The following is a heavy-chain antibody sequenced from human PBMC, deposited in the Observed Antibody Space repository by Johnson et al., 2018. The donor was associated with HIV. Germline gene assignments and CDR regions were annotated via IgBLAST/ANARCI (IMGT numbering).Heavy chain of an antibody. CDR3: TTEDYRLTAFDM. Sequence: VQLVESGGGVVQPGGSMRLSCAASGFTFDDYTMHWVRQAPGKGLEWVSLISWDGGSTYYADSVKGRFTISRDNSKNSLYLQMNSLRTEDTALYYCTTEDYRLTAFDMWGQGTMVSVSS. CDR1: GFTFDDYT. J-gene: IGHJ3*02. V-gene: IGHV3-43*01. CDR2: ISWDGGST. D-gene: IGHD3-16*02.